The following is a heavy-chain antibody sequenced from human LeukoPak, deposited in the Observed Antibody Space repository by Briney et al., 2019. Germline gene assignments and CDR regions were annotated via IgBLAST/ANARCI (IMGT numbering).Heavy chain of an antibody. D-gene: IGHD3-10*01. V-gene: IGHV4-34*01. CDR1: GGSFSGYY. CDR2: INHSGST. CDR3: ARGRLLWFGELLGWFDP. J-gene: IGHJ5*02. Sequence: SETLSLTCAVYGGSFSGYYWSWIRQPPGKGLEWIGEINHSGSTNYNPSLKSRVTIPVDTSKNQFSLKLSSVTAADTAVYYCARGRLLWFGELLGWFDPWGQGTLVTVSS.